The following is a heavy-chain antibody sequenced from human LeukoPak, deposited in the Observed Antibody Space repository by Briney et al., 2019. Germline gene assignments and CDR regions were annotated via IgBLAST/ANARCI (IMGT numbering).Heavy chain of an antibody. J-gene: IGHJ6*03. D-gene: IGHD2-15*01. CDR2: ISGSGGST. V-gene: IGHV3-23*01. CDR3: AKEGGQEGSPYYMDV. Sequence: GGSLRLSCAASGFTFSSYAMSWVRQAPGKGRGWVSAISGSGGSTYYADSVKGRFAKSRDNSKNTLYLQMNRLRAEDTAVYYCAKEGGQEGSPYYMDVWGKGTTVTVSS. CDR1: GFTFSSYA.